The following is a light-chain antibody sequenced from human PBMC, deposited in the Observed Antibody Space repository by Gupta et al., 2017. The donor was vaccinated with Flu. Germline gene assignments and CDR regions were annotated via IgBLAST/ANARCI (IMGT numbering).Light chain of an antibody. CDR2: DVT. CDR3: SSHAGRVTWV. J-gene: IGLJ1*01. Sequence: QSAPTQPRSVSGSPGQSVTISCTGTGNDVGGYNRVSWYAQRPGKAPKLILYDVTERPSGVPDRFSGSKSGNTASLTISGLQADDEADYYCSSHAGRVTWVFGTGTAVTVL. V-gene: IGLV2-11*01. CDR1: GNDVGGYNR.